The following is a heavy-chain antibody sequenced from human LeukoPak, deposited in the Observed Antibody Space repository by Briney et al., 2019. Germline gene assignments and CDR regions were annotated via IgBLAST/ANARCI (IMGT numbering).Heavy chain of an antibody. V-gene: IGHV3-9*01. J-gene: IGHJ4*02. D-gene: IGHD3-3*01. Sequence: PGGSLRLSCAASGFTFDDYAMHWVRQAPGKGLEWVSGISWNSGSIGYADSVKGRFTISRDNAKNSLYLQMNSLRAEDAALYYCAKDIFRFWEGPSTDWGQGTLVTVSS. CDR2: ISWNSGSI. CDR1: GFTFDDYA. CDR3: AKDIFRFWEGPSTD.